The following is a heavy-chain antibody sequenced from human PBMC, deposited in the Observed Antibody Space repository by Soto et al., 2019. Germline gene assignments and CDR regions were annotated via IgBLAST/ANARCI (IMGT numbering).Heavy chain of an antibody. V-gene: IGHV1-18*01. D-gene: IGHD1-7*01. CDR2: ISAYNGNT. Sequence: ASVKVSCKASGYTFTSYVISWVRQAPGQGLEWMGWISAYNGNTNYAQKLQGRVTMTTDTSTSTAYMELRSLRSDDTAVYYCARDDWMGYWNYRFGYYYYGMDVWGQGTTVTVSS. CDR1: GYTFTSYV. J-gene: IGHJ6*02. CDR3: ARDDWMGYWNYRFGYYYYGMDV.